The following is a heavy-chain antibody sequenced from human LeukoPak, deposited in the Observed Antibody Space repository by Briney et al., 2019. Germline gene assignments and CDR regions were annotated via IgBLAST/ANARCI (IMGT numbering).Heavy chain of an antibody. Sequence: ASVKVSCKASGYTFTSYGISWVRQAPGLGLEWMGWISAYNGNTNYAQKLQGRVTMTTDTSTSTAYMELRSLRSDDTAVYYCARGRGYCSSTSCYRDYWGQGTLVTVSS. D-gene: IGHD2-2*02. J-gene: IGHJ4*02. CDR3: ARGRGYCSSTSCYRDY. V-gene: IGHV1-18*01. CDR2: ISAYNGNT. CDR1: GYTFTSYG.